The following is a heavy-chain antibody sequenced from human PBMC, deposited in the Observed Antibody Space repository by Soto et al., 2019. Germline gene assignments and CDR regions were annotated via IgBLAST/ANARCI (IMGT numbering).Heavy chain of an antibody. V-gene: IGHV3-66*01. CDR2: IYSGGST. CDR3: ARERWAARTFDY. J-gene: IGHJ4*02. Sequence: GGSLRLSCAASGFTVSNSYMTWVRQAPGKGLEWISIIYSGGSTYYADSVKGRFTISRDNSKNTLYLQMNSLRAEDTAVYYCARERWAARTFDYWGQGTLVTVSS. CDR1: GFTVSNSY. D-gene: IGHD6-6*01.